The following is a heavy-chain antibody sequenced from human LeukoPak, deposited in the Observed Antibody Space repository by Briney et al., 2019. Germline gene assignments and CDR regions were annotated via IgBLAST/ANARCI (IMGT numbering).Heavy chain of an antibody. CDR2: INPNSGGT. D-gene: IGHD4-11*01. V-gene: IGHV1-2*02. J-gene: IGHJ4*02. Sequence: ASVKVSCKTSGYTFTGYYIHWVRQAPGQGLEWMGWINPNSGGTNYAQKFQGRVTMTRDTSISTAYMELSRLTSDDTAVYYCARDAIVRDYSNSDYWGQGTLVTVSS. CDR3: ARDAIVRDYSNSDY. CDR1: GYTFTGYY.